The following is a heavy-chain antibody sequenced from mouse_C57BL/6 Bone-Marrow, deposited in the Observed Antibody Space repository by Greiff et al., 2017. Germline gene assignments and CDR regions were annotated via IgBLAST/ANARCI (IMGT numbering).Heavy chain of an antibody. J-gene: IGHJ4*01. D-gene: IGHD2-14*01. CDR3: ARDVRYFYYAMDD. V-gene: IGHV1-9*01. CDR2: ILPGSGST. CDR1: GYTFTGYW. Sequence: QVQLQQSGAELMKPGASVKLSCKAPGYTFTGYWIEWVKQRPGHGLEWIGEILPGSGSTNYNEKFKGKATFTADTSSSTAYVQLSSLTTEDSAIHDCARDVRYFYYAMDDWGQGSSVTVSS.